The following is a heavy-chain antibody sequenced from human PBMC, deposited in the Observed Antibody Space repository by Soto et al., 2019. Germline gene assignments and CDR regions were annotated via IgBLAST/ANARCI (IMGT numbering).Heavy chain of an antibody. J-gene: IGHJ3*02. CDR2: IVVGSGST. D-gene: IGHD5-12*01. Sequence: GASVKVSCKASGFTFTSSAMQWVRQARGQRLEWIGWIVVGSGSTNYAQKFQERVTITRDMSTSTAYMELSSLRSEDTAVYYCAAGGEWLRSDAFDIWGQGTMVTVSS. CDR1: GFTFTSSA. V-gene: IGHV1-58*02. CDR3: AAGGEWLRSDAFDI.